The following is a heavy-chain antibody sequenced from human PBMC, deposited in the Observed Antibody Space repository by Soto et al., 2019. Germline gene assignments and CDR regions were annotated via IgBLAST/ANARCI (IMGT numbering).Heavy chain of an antibody. CDR2: ISYDGSNK. Sequence: WGPMRLSWAASGVNFSSYGMHWVRQAQGKGLEWVAVISYDGSNKYYADSVKGRFTISRDNSKNTLYLQMNSLRAEDTAVYYCASTANPYDLFNWFDLWGQGTLVTVSS. CDR3: ASTANPYDLFNWFDL. D-gene: IGHD3-3*01. V-gene: IGHV3-30*03. J-gene: IGHJ5*02. CDR1: GVNFSSYG.